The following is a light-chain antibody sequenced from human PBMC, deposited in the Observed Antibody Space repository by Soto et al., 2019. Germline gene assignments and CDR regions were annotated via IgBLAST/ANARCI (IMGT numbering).Light chain of an antibody. CDR3: QQYYSYPLT. J-gene: IGKJ5*01. CDR1: QDIGNF. Sequence: DIQMTQSPSSVSASVGDRFTISCRASQDIGNFLAWYQQTPGKAPKLPIYAASTLQSGVPSRFRGSGSGTDFTLTISCMKPEDFATYYCQQYYSYPLTFGQGTRLEIK. V-gene: IGKV1-12*01. CDR2: AAS.